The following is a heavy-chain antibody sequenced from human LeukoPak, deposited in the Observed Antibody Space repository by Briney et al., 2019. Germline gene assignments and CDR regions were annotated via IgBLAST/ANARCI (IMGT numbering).Heavy chain of an antibody. CDR3: ARLGVWGSYRYRYYYYMDV. Sequence: PSETLSLTCAVYGGSFSGYYWSWLRQPPGKGLEWMGEINHSGSTNYNPSLKSRVTISVDTSKNQFSLKLSSVTAADTAVYYCARLGVWGSYRYRYYYYMDVWGKGTTVTISS. D-gene: IGHD3-16*02. CDR2: INHSGST. V-gene: IGHV4-34*01. CDR1: GGSFSGYY. J-gene: IGHJ6*03.